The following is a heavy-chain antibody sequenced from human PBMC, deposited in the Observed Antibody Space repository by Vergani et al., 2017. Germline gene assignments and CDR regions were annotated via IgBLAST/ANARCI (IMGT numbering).Heavy chain of an antibody. V-gene: IGHV5-51*01. CDR1: GYSFTSYW. Sequence: EVQLVQSGAEVKKPGESLKISCKGSGYSFTSYWIGWVRQMPGKGLEWMGIIYPGDSDTRYSPSFRGQVTISADKSISTAYLQWSSLKDSDTAMYYCARLPYDILTGYYADYWGQGTLVTVSS. D-gene: IGHD3-9*01. J-gene: IGHJ4*02. CDR2: IYPGDSDT. CDR3: ARLPYDILTGYYADY.